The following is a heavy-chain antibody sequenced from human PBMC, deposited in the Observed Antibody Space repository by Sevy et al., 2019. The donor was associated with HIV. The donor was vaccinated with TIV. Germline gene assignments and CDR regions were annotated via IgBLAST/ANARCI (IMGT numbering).Heavy chain of an antibody. CDR1: GFTFSSYA. Sequence: GGSLRLSCAASGFTFSSYAMSWVRQAPGKGLEWVSAISGSGGSTYYADSVKGRFTISREDSKNTLYLQMNSLRAEDTAVYYCAKGEEGYCSGGSCRGGIYYYYGMDVWGQGTTVTVSS. J-gene: IGHJ6*02. D-gene: IGHD2-15*01. V-gene: IGHV3-23*01. CDR2: ISGSGGST. CDR3: AKGEEGYCSGGSCRGGIYYYYGMDV.